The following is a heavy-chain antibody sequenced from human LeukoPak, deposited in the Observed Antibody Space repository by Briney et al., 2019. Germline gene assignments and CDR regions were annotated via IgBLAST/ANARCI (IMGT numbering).Heavy chain of an antibody. CDR1: GFTVSSNL. CDR3: ARDKRMVRGVIIGPYFDY. D-gene: IGHD3-10*01. Sequence: GGSLTLSCAASGFTVSSNLMTWVRQSPGRGLEWLSSSYSAGATYYADSVKGRFTISRDNSKNTLYLQMNSLRAEDTAVYYCARDKRMVRGVIIGPYFDYWGQGTPVTVSS. J-gene: IGHJ4*02. CDR2: SYSAGAT. V-gene: IGHV3-53*05.